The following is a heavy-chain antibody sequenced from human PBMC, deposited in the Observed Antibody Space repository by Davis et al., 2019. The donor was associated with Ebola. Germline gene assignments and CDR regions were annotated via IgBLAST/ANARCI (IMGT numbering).Heavy chain of an antibody. CDR3: ARLRWYYWYFDL. CDR1: GFTFSSYA. Sequence: GESLKISCAASGFTFSSYAMHWVRQAPGKGLEWVAVISYDGSNKYYADSVKGRFTISRDNSKNTLYLQMGSLRAEDMAVYYCARLRWYYWYFDLWGRGTLVTVSS. V-gene: IGHV3-30*14. D-gene: IGHD4-23*01. J-gene: IGHJ2*01. CDR2: ISYDGSNK.